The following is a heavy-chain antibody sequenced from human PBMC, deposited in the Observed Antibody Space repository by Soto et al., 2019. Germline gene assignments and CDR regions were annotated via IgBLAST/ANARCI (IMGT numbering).Heavy chain of an antibody. CDR1: GFTFSSYA. D-gene: IGHD3-16*01. Sequence: EVPLVESGGGLVQPGGSLRLSCAASGFTFSSYAMHWVRQAPGKGLEYVSAISSNGGSTYYANSVKGRFTISRDNSKNTLYLQMGSLRAEDMAVYYCARGEESDYVWGSYWRIWVNYYGMDVWGQGTTVTVSS. J-gene: IGHJ6*02. CDR2: ISSNGGST. V-gene: IGHV3-64*01. CDR3: ARGEESDYVWGSYWRIWVNYYGMDV.